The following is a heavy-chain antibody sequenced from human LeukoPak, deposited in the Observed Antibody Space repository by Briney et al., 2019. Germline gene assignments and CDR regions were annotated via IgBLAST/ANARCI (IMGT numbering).Heavy chain of an antibody. V-gene: IGHV3-30*18. CDR2: ISNDGTNK. Sequence: PGGSLRLSCAASGFTFSSYAMHWVRQAPGKGLEWVALISNDGTNKYFADFVKGRFTISRDNSKNTLYLQMNSLRAEDTAVYYCAKDRTTVVTLNFDYWGQGTLVTVSS. CDR3: AKDRTTVVTLNFDY. D-gene: IGHD4-23*01. J-gene: IGHJ4*02. CDR1: GFTFSSYA.